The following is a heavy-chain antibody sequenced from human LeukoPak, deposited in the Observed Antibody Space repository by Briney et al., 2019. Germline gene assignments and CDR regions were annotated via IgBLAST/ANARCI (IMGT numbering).Heavy chain of an antibody. CDR2: IYSGGST. V-gene: IGHV3-53*01. Sequence: GGSLRLSCAASGFTVSNTYMSWVRQAPGKGLEWVSVIYSGGSTYYADSVKGRFTISRDNSKNTLYLRMNSLRAEDAAVYYCAKEDQQLAGNLDYWGQGTLVTVSS. J-gene: IGHJ4*02. CDR3: AKEDQQLAGNLDY. CDR1: GFTVSNTY. D-gene: IGHD6-13*01.